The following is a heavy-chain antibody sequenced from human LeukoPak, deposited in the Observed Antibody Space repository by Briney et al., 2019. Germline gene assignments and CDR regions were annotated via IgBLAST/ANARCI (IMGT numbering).Heavy chain of an antibody. Sequence: PGGSLRLSCAASGFTFSSYSMNWVRQAPGKGLEWVSSISSSSSYIYYADSVKGRFTISRDNAKNSLYLQMNSLRAEDTAVYYCARGVNSGYYYYYMDVWGKGTTVTVSS. CDR2: ISSSSSYI. CDR1: GFTFSSYS. V-gene: IGHV3-21*01. D-gene: IGHD4-23*01. CDR3: ARGVNSGYYYYYMDV. J-gene: IGHJ6*03.